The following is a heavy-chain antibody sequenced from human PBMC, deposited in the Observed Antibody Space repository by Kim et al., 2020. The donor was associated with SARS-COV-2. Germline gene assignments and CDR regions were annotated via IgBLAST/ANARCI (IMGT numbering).Heavy chain of an antibody. CDR2: INHSGST. D-gene: IGHD6-13*01. CDR1: GGSFSGYY. J-gene: IGHJ1*01. V-gene: IGHV4-34*01. CDR3: ARGRRSWYFAEYFQH. Sequence: SETLSLTCAVYGGSFSGYYWSWIRQPPVKGLEWIGEINHSGSTNYNPSLKSRVTISVDTSKNQFSLKLSSVTAADTAVYYCARGRRSWYFAEYFQHWGQGTLVTVSS.